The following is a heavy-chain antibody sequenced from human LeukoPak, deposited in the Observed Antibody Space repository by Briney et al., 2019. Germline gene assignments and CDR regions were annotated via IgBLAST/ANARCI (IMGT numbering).Heavy chain of an antibody. CDR2: ISAYNGNT. J-gene: IGHJ6*02. V-gene: IGHV1-18*01. CDR3: AREPDYLYYYGMDV. CDR1: GYTFTSYG. Sequence: ASVKVSCKASGYTFTSYGISWVRQAPGQGLEWMGWISAYNGNTSYAQKLQGRVTMTTDTSTSTAYMELRSLRSDDTAVYYCAREPDYLYYYGMDVWGQGTTVTVSS. D-gene: IGHD4-11*01.